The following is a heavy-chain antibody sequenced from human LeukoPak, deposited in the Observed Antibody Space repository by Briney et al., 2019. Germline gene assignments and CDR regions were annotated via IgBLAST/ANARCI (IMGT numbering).Heavy chain of an antibody. V-gene: IGHV3-9*01. CDR2: IRRDSGSI. D-gene: IGHD6-19*01. J-gene: IGHJ6*03. CDR3: AKAGRAVAGYYYYYYMDV. Sequence: GRCLRLSCAASGFTFDDYAMHWVRQAPGNGLGWASGIRRDSGSIGYADSVKGRFTSSRDNAKNSLYLQMNSLRAEDTALYYCAKAGRAVAGYYYYYYMDVWGKGTTVTVSS. CDR1: GFTFDDYA.